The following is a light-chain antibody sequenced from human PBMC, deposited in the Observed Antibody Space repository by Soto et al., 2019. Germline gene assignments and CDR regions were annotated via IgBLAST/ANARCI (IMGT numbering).Light chain of an antibody. Sequence: EIVMTQSPATLSVSPGERATLSCRASQSVRSNSAWYQQKPGQAPRLLIYGASTRATGIPARFSGSGSGTDFTLTISSLQSEDFAVYYCQQYHISPPDTFGQGTKVEIK. CDR2: GAS. V-gene: IGKV3-15*01. CDR1: QSVRSN. CDR3: QQYHISPPDT. J-gene: IGKJ2*01.